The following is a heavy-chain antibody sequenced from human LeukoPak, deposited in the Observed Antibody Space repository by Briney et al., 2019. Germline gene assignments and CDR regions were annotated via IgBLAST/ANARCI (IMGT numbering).Heavy chain of an antibody. V-gene: IGHV4-4*02. CDR3: ARFRRVVVAALDY. CDR1: GGSISSSNW. Sequence: SETLSLTCAVSGGSISSSNWWSWVRQPPGKGLEWIGEINHGGSTNYNPSLKSRVTISVDTSKNQFSLKLSSVTAADTAVYYCARFRRVVVAALDYWGQGTLVTVSS. J-gene: IGHJ4*02. CDR2: INHGGST. D-gene: IGHD2-15*01.